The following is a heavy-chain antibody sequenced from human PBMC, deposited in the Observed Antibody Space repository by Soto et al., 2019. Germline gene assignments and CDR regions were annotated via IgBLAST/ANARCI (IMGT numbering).Heavy chain of an antibody. Sequence: QVQLVQSGAEVKKPGASVKVSCKASGYTFTSYDINWVRQATGQGLEWMGWMNPNSGNTSCAQKFQGRVTMTRNTAISTAYEQLSRVRSEDAAVYYCARGSYGDYEGYYFDYWGQGTRVTVSA. D-gene: IGHD4-17*01. CDR1: GYTFTSYD. CDR2: MNPNSGNT. V-gene: IGHV1-8*01. J-gene: IGHJ4*02. CDR3: ARGSYGDYEGYYFDY.